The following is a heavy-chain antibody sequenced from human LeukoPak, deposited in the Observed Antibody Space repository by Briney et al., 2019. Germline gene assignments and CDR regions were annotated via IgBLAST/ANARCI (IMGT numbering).Heavy chain of an antibody. J-gene: IGHJ3*02. CDR3: ASYSTQWGVDAFDI. CDR2: IYYSGDT. Sequence: SETLSLTCTVSGGSISSYFWSWIRQPPGKGLEWIGYIYYSGDTNYNPSLQSRVTVSVDTSKNQFSLKLSSVTAADTAVYYCASYSTQWGVDAFDIWGQGTMVTVSS. D-gene: IGHD2/OR15-2a*01. V-gene: IGHV4-59*12. CDR1: GGSISSYF.